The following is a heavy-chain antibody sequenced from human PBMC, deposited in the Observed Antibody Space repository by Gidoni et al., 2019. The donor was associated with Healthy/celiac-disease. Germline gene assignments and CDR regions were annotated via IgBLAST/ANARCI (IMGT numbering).Heavy chain of an antibody. CDR3: ARVGGWELNYYYGMDV. V-gene: IGHV1-69*01. CDR2: IIPIFGTA. CDR1: VGTFSSYA. J-gene: IGHJ6*02. D-gene: IGHD1-26*01. Sequence: QVQLVQSGAEVKKPGSSVKVSCKASVGTFSSYAITWVRQAPGQGLEWMGGIIPIFGTANYAQKFQGRVTITADESTSRAYMELSSLRSEDTAVYYCARVGGWELNYYYGMDVWGQGTTVTVSS.